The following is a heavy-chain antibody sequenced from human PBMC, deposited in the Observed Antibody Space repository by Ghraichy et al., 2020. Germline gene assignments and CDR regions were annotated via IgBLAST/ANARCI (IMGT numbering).Heavy chain of an antibody. Sequence: LSLTCAASGFTFSSYAMSWVRQAPGKGLEWVSAISGSGGSTYYADSVKGRFTISRDNSKNTLYLQMNSLRAEDTAVYYCAKVDDSSGYYTDDYWGQGTLVTVSS. J-gene: IGHJ4*02. V-gene: IGHV3-23*01. CDR3: AKVDDSSGYYTDDY. D-gene: IGHD3-22*01. CDR2: ISGSGGST. CDR1: GFTFSSYA.